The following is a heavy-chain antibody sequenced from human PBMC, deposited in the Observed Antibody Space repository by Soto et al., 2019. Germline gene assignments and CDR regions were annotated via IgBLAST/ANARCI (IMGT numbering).Heavy chain of an antibody. CDR1: GYTFTNYG. CDR3: ARDLGYYYDSSGFYSYFQY. Sequence: ASVKLSCKTSGYTFTNYGITWVRQAPGQGLEWMGWISAYNGNTGYTQKLQGRVTITTNTSTSTAYMELRSLRSDDTAVYYCARDLGYYYDSSGFYSYFQYWGQGTLVTVSS. CDR2: ISAYNGNT. D-gene: IGHD3-22*01. J-gene: IGHJ1*01. V-gene: IGHV1-18*01.